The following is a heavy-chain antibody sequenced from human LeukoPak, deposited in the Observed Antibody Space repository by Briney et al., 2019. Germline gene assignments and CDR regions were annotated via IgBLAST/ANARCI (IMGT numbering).Heavy chain of an antibody. CDR2: INPNSGGT. V-gene: IGHV1-2*02. J-gene: IGHJ4*02. CDR1: GYTFTGSY. Sequence: ASVKVSCKASGYTFTGSYMHWVRQAPGQGLEWMGWINPNSGGTNYAQKFQGRVTMTRDTSISTAYMELSRLRSDDTAVYYCARGIEGATSFDYWGQGTLVTVSS. CDR3: ARGIEGATSFDY. D-gene: IGHD1-26*01.